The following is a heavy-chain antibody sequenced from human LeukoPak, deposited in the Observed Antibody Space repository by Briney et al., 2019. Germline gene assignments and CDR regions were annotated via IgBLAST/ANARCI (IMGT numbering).Heavy chain of an antibody. D-gene: IGHD2-2*01. CDR2: IYHSGST. CDR1: GGSISSGGYS. J-gene: IGHJ4*02. V-gene: IGHV4-30-2*01. CDR3: ARGRIGYCSSTSCVFDY. Sequence: SETLSLTCAVSGGSISSGGYSWSWIRQPPGKGLEWIGYIYHSGSTYYNPSLKSRVTISVDRSKNQFSLKLSSVTAADTGVYYCARGRIGYCSSTSCVFDYWGQGTLVTVSS.